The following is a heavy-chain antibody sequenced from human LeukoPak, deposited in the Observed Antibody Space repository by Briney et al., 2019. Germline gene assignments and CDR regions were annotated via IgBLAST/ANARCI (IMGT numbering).Heavy chain of an antibody. V-gene: IGHV4-39*07. CDR1: GGSISSSSYY. D-gene: IGHD6-6*01. Sequence: SETLSLTCTVSGGSISSSSYYWGWIRQPPGKGLEWIGIIYYSGSTYYSPSLKTRVTISVGTSKNQLSLRLTSMTAAETAVYYCARVDYTTSSPYLLPDSWGQGTLVTVSS. CDR2: IYYSGST. CDR3: ARVDYTTSSPYLLPDS. J-gene: IGHJ4*02.